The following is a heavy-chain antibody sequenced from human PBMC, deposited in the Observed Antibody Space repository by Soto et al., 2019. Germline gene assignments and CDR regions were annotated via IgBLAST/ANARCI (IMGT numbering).Heavy chain of an antibody. J-gene: IGHJ4*02. D-gene: IGHD2-2*01. CDR2: ISGSGGST. V-gene: IGHV3-23*01. Sequence: PGGSLRLSCAASGFTFSSYAMSWVRQAPVKGLEWVSAISGSGGSTYYADSVKGRFTISRDNSKNTLYLQMNSLRAEDTAVYYCAKGYCSSTTCSFDYWGQGTLVTVSS. CDR1: GFTFSSYA. CDR3: AKGYCSSTTCSFDY.